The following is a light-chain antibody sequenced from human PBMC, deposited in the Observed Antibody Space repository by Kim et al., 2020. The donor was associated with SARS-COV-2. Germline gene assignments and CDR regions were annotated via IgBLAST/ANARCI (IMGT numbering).Light chain of an antibody. V-gene: IGKV3-20*01. CDR3: QQYDNSQIT. Sequence: SPGERGTPSCRASQSVTSNYLAGYQHKPGQAPRLLIDGASSRATGSADRFSGSGSGKDFTLTISRLEHEDFAVYYCQQYDNSQITFGQGTRLEIK. CDR1: QSVTSNY. CDR2: GAS. J-gene: IGKJ5*01.